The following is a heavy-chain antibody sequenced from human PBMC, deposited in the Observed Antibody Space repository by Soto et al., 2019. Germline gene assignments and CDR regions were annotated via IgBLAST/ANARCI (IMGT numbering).Heavy chain of an antibody. CDR3: ARQEGTDYDILTGYSPSYFDN. CDR2: IYYSGST. CDR1: GGSISSSSYY. J-gene: IGHJ4*02. Sequence: SETLXLTFTVSGGSISSSSYYWGWIRQPPGKGLEWIGSIYYSGSTYSNPSLKSRVTISVDTSKNQFSLKLSSVTAADTAVYYCARQEGTDYDILTGYSPSYFDNWGQETLLTVSS. D-gene: IGHD3-9*01. V-gene: IGHV4-39*01.